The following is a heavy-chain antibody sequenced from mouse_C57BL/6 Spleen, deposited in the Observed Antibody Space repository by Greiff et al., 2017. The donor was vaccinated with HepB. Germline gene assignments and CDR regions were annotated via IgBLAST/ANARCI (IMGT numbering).Heavy chain of an antibody. CDR1: GYTFTSYW. CDR2: IHPNSGST. CDR3: ASPYYYGSSYYFDY. V-gene: IGHV1-64*01. J-gene: IGHJ2*01. Sequence: QVQLQQPGAELVKPGASVKLSCKASGYTFTSYWMHWVKQRPGQGLEWIGMIHPNSGSTNYNEKFKSKATLTVDKSSSTAYMQLSSLTSEDSAVYYCASPYYYGSSYYFDYWGQGPTLTVSS. D-gene: IGHD1-1*01.